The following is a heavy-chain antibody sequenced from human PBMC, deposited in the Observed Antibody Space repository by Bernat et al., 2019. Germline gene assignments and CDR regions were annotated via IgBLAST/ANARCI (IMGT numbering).Heavy chain of an antibody. V-gene: IGHV3-49*04. J-gene: IGHJ4*02. CDR3: TTDYTGGYTFDF. CDR1: GFTFGDYP. CDR2: IRSKAYGGTT. D-gene: IGHD3-16*01. Sequence: EVELVESGGGLAQPGRSLRLSCKASGFTFGDYPMSWVRQAPGKGLEWVGFIRSKAYGGTTEYAASVKGRFTISRDDSKSIAYLQMNSLRSEDTAVYYCTTDYTGGYTFDFWGQGTLVTVSS.